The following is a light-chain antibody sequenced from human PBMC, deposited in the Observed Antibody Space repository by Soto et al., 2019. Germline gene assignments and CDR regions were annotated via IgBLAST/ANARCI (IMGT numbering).Light chain of an antibody. J-gene: IGLJ2*01. CDR2: EVI. Sequence: QSAPTQPASVSGSLGQSITISCTGTSSDIGGHNYVSWYQLHPGKAPKVLIFEVIKRPSGVSTRFSGSKSGNMASLTISGLRPEDEGDYYCSSFTSTSTVILGGGTKVTVL. V-gene: IGLV2-14*01. CDR3: SSFTSTSTVI. CDR1: SSDIGGHNY.